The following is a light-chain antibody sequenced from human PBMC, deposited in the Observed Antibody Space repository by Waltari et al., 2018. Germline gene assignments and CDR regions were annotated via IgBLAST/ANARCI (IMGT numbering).Light chain of an antibody. V-gene: IGLV10-54*01. CDR3: SARDSSLSAWV. CDR1: SNNVGYQG. Sequence: QAGLTQPPSMSKDLRQTATLTCTGNSNNVGYQGAAWLQQHQGHPPKLLSYRNNDRPSGISERFSASRSGNTASLTITGLQPEDEADYYCSARDSSLSAWVFGGGTKLTVL. J-gene: IGLJ3*02. CDR2: RNN.